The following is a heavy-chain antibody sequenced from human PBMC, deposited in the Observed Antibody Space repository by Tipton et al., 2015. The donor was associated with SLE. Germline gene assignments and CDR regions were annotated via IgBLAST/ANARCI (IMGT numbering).Heavy chain of an antibody. V-gene: IGHV4-34*12. D-gene: IGHD4-11*01. J-gene: IGHJ2*01. CDR1: GGSFSGYY. CDR2: IIHTGST. Sequence: LRLSCAVYGGSFSGYYWSWIRQPPGKGLEWIGDIIHTGSTNYNPSLKSRVTISIDSSKNQFSLKLSSVTAADTAEYYCARFRGTTVTRYFDLWGRGTLVTVSP. CDR3: ARFRGTTVTRYFDL.